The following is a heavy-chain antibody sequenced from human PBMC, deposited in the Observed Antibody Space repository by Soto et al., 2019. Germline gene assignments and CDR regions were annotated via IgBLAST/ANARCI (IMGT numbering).Heavy chain of an antibody. CDR1: GGSISSYY. J-gene: IGHJ5*02. CDR2: IYYSGST. D-gene: IGHD3-10*02. Sequence: SETLSLTCTVSGGSISSYYWSWIRQPPGKGLEWIGYIYYSGSTNYNPSLKSRVTISVDTSKNQFSLKLSSVTAADTAVYYCERHLFGSVTWFDPWGEETLV. CDR3: ERHLFGSVTWFDP. V-gene: IGHV4-59*08.